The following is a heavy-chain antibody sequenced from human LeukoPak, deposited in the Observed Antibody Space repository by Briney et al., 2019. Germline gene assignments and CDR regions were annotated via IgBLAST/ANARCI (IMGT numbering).Heavy chain of an antibody. D-gene: IGHD3-22*01. V-gene: IGHV4-31*03. Sequence: PSQTLSLTCSVSGGSISSRDHYWSWIRQHPGKGLEWIGYIFYSGSTHHNPSPKSRVTISVDPSKNQFSLKLSSVTAADTAVYYCARALYYSSGYFFFDYLGQGGLVTVSS. J-gene: IGHJ4*02. CDR1: GGSISSRDHY. CDR2: IFYSGST. CDR3: ARALYYSSGYFFFDY.